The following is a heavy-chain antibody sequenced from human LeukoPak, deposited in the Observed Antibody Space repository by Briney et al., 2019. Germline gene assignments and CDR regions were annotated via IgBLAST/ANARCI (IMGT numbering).Heavy chain of an antibody. D-gene: IGHD1-26*01. V-gene: IGHV3-66*01. Sequence: GGSLRLSCAASGFTVSSNYMNWVRQAPGKGLEWVSGIYSGGSTYYSDSVKGRFTISRDNSKNTLYLQMNSLRAEDTAVYYCAKVAEVGATGYYYYMDVWGKGTTVTISS. CDR3: AKVAEVGATGYYYYMDV. CDR2: IYSGGST. CDR1: GFTVSSNY. J-gene: IGHJ6*03.